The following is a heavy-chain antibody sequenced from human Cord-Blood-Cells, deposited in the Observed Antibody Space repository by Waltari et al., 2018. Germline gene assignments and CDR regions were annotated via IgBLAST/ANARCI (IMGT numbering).Heavy chain of an antibody. CDR3: ARGRGITGTTDY. CDR2: IWYDGSNK. D-gene: IGHD1-7*01. CDR1: GFTFRSDG. J-gene: IGHJ4*02. V-gene: IGHV3-33*01. Sequence: VQLVESGGGVVQPGRSLRLSCAASGFTFRSDGIHWVRQAPGKGVEWVAVIWYDGSNKYYADSVKGRFTISRDNSKNTLYLQMNSLRAEDTAVYYCARGRGITGTTDYWGQGTLVTVSS.